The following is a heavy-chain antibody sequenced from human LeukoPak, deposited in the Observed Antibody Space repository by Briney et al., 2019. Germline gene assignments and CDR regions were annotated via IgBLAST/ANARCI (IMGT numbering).Heavy chain of an antibody. CDR2: IYPGDSDT. J-gene: IGHJ3*02. CDR3: TAAIRPGAFDI. Sequence: GESLKISCKGSGYSFTSYWIGRVRQMPGKGLEWMGIIYPGDSDTRYSPSFQGQVTISADKSISTAYLQWSSLKASDTAMCYCTAAIRPGAFDIWGQGTMVTVSS. D-gene: IGHD2-2*01. CDR1: GYSFTSYW. V-gene: IGHV5-51*01.